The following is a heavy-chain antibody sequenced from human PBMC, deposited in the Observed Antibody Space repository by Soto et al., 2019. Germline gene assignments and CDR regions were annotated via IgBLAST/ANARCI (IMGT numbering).Heavy chain of an antibody. CDR3: ARAHLRWYSNYERTISYFDY. Sequence: ASVKVSCKASGYTFTSYYMHWVRQAPGQGLEWMGIINPSGGSTSYAQKFQGRVTMTRDTSTSTVYMELSSLRSEDTAVYYCARAHLRWYSNYERTISYFDYWGQGTLVTVSS. CDR2: INPSGGST. D-gene: IGHD4-4*01. V-gene: IGHV1-46*01. CDR1: GYTFTSYY. J-gene: IGHJ4*02.